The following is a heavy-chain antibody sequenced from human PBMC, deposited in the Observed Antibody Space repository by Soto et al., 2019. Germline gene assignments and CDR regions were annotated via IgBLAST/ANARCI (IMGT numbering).Heavy chain of an antibody. V-gene: IGHV4-4*02. D-gene: IGHD6-19*01. J-gene: IGHJ5*02. CDR3: ARDSSLTLAGIPGPVGWFDP. CDR1: GGSISSSNW. Sequence: SETLSLTCAVSGGSISSSNWWSWVRQPPGEGLEWIGEIYHSGSTNYNPSLKSRVTISVDKSKNQFSLKLSSVTAADTAVYYCARDSSLTLAGIPGPVGWFDPWGQGTLVTVSS. CDR2: IYHSGST.